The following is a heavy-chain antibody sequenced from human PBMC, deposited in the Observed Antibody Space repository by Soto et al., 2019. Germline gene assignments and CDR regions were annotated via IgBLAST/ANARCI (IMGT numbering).Heavy chain of an antibody. CDR3: AKDRAAAGWGFDY. CDR2: FSASGST. CDR1: GFTFSSYT. J-gene: IGHJ4*02. V-gene: IGHV3-23*01. Sequence: GGSLRLSCAASGFTFSSYTMNWVHQAPGKGLEWVSAFSASGSTYFADSVKGRFTISRDNSKNTLYLQMNSLRAEDTAIYYCAKDRAAAGWGFDYWGQGTVVTVSS. D-gene: IGHD6-13*01.